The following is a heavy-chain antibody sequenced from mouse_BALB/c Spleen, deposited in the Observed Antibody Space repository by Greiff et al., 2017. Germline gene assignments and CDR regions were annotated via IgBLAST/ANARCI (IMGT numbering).Heavy chain of an antibody. Sequence: EVKVVESGGGLVQPGGSRKLSCAASGFTFSSFGMHWVRQAPEKGLEWVAYISSGSSTIYYADTVKGRFTISRDTPKNTLFLQMTSLKSEDTAMYYCARYGYGNYGGFAYWGQGTLVTVSA. CDR1: GFTFSSFG. V-gene: IGHV5-17*02. J-gene: IGHJ3*01. D-gene: IGHD2-1*01. CDR2: ISSGSSTI. CDR3: ARYGYGNYGGFAY.